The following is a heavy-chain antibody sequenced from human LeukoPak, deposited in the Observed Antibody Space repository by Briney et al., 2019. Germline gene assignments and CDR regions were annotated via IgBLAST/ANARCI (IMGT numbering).Heavy chain of an antibody. V-gene: IGHV3-74*01. CDR1: GFTFSSYW. Sequence: PGGSLRLSCAASGFTFSSYWMHWVRQAPGKGLVWVSRINSDGSSTSYAGSVKGRFTISRDNAKNTLYLQMNSLRAEDTAVYYCARGKDSSGYYYYYYYGMDVWGQGTTVTVSS. D-gene: IGHD3-22*01. CDR2: INSDGSST. J-gene: IGHJ6*02. CDR3: ARGKDSSGYYYYYYYGMDV.